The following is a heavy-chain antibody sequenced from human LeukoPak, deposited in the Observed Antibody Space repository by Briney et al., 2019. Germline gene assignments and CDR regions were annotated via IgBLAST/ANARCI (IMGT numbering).Heavy chain of an antibody. CDR2: IKQDGSEK. CDR1: GFTFSSYW. V-gene: IGHV3-7*05. D-gene: IGHD4-17*01. CDR3: AKVGLRLGGDY. J-gene: IGHJ4*02. Sequence: GGSLRLSCAASGFTFSSYWMNWVRQAPGKGLEWVANIKQDGSEKYYVDSVKGRFTISRDNSKNTLYLQMNSLRAEDTAVYYCAKVGLRLGGDYWGQGTLVTVSS.